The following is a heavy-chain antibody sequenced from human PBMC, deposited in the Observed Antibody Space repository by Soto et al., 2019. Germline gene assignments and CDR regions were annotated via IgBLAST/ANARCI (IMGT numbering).Heavy chain of an antibody. CDR3: ASRYRVRGVRGVHPFDY. V-gene: IGHV1-69*06. CDR1: GGTFSSYA. D-gene: IGHD3-10*01. CDR2: IIPIFGTA. J-gene: IGHJ4*02. Sequence: SVKVSCKASGGTFSSYAISCVRQAPGQGLEWMGGIIPIFGTANYAQKFQGRVTITADKSTSTAYMELSSLRSEDTAVYYCASRYRVRGVRGVHPFDYWGQGTLVTVSS.